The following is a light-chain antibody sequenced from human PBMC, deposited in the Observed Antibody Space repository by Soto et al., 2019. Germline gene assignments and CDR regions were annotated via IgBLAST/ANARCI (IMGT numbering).Light chain of an antibody. V-gene: IGLV2-23*02. J-gene: IGLJ1*01. CDR3: CSDAGSSSYV. Sequence: QSALTQPASVSGSLGQSITISCTRPSSDVWSFNFVSWSQQHPDKAPQVLIYEVTKRPPGVSNRFSGSKSGNTASLTISGLQADDDADYYCCSDAGSSSYVFGTGTKLTVL. CDR1: SSDVWSFNF. CDR2: EVT.